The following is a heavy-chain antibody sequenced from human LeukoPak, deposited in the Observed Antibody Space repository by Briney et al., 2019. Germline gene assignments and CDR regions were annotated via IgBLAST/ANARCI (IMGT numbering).Heavy chain of an antibody. CDR2: IYHSGST. J-gene: IGHJ5*02. D-gene: IGHD6-13*01. Sequence: SETLSLTCTVSGYSISSGYYWGWIRQPPGKGLEWIGSIYHSGSTYYNPSLKSRVTISVDTSKNQFSLKLSSVTAADTAVYYCARVPSEQQLVLERGNWFDPWGQGTLVTVSS. CDR3: ARVPSEQQLVLERGNWFDP. CDR1: GYSISSGYY. V-gene: IGHV4-38-2*02.